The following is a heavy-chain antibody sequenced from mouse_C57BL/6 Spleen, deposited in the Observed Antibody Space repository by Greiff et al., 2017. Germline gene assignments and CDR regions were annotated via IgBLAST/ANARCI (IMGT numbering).Heavy chain of an antibody. CDR1: GYTFTDYY. V-gene: IGHV1-26*01. D-gene: IGHD2-14*01. Sequence: EVQLQQSGPELVKPGASVKISCKASGYTFTDYYMNWVKQSHGKSLEWIGDINPNNGGTSYNQKFKGKATLTVDKSSSTAYMELRSLTSEDSAVYYCARWSNRTRYFDYWGQGTTLTVSS. J-gene: IGHJ2*01. CDR2: INPNNGGT. CDR3: ARWSNRTRYFDY.